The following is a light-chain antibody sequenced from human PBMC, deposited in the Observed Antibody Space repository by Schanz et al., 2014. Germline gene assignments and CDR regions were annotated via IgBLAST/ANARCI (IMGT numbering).Light chain of an antibody. J-gene: IGKJ1*01. CDR1: QSLLHSNGYNY. CDR3: MQSLQTRT. CDR2: LGS. V-gene: IGKV2-28*01. Sequence: DVVLPQSPFSLPVTLGQPASISCRSRQSLLHSNGYNYLDWYKQRPGQSPQLLIFLGSNRASGVPDRFSGSGSGTDFTLKISRVEAEDVGVYFCMQSLQTRTFGQGTKVEIK.